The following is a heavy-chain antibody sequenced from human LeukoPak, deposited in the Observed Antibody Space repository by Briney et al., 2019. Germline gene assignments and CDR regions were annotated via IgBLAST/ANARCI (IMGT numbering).Heavy chain of an antibody. CDR2: ISGSGGST. Sequence: GSLRPSCAASGFTFSSYAMSWVRQAPGKGLGWVSAISGSGGSTYYADSVKGRFTISRDNSKNKLYLQMNSLRAEDTAVYYCAKDRPRFSYSSSVADYWGQGTLVTVSS. CDR1: GFTFSSYA. J-gene: IGHJ4*02. D-gene: IGHD6-13*01. V-gene: IGHV3-23*01. CDR3: AKDRPRFSYSSSVADY.